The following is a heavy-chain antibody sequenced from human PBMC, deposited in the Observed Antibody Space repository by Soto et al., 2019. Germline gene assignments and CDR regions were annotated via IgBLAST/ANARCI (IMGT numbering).Heavy chain of an antibody. Sequence: ASVKVSCKVSGYTLTELSMHWVRQAPGKGLEWMGGFDPEDGETIYAQKFQGRVTMTEDTSTDTAYMELSSLRSEDTAVYYCATEPAIFGVVITSYYYYGMDVWGQGTTVTVSS. J-gene: IGHJ6*02. CDR2: FDPEDGET. CDR1: GYTLTELS. V-gene: IGHV1-24*01. D-gene: IGHD3-3*01. CDR3: ATEPAIFGVVITSYYYYGMDV.